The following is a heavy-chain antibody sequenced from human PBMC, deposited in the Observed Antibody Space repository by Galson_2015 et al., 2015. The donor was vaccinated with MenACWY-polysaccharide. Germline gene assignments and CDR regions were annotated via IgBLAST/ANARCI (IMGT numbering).Heavy chain of an antibody. Sequence: SLRLPCAASGFTLSTTSYALPRVRPAPGEGLEWVAIISDDGGVKYYADSVKARFTITRDNSKNPLYLQRSSLRPEETALYYCAKELSGFGAFGIWGQGTMVTVSS. J-gene: IGHJ3*02. CDR2: ISDDGGVK. CDR3: AKELSGFGAFGI. D-gene: IGHD3-22*01. V-gene: IGHV3-30-3*01. CDR1: GFTLSTTSYA.